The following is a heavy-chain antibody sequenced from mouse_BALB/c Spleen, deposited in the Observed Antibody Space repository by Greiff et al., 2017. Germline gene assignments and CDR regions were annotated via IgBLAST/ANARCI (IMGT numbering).Heavy chain of an antibody. CDR3: ARVGYGNFYYFDY. CDR2: ISSGGST. V-gene: IGHV5-6-5*01. J-gene: IGHJ2*01. D-gene: IGHD2-10*02. CDR1: GFTFSSYA. Sequence: EVKLVESGGGLVKPGGSLKLSCAASGFTFSSYAMSWVRQTPETRLEWVASISSGGSTYYPDSVKGRFTISRDNARNILYLQMSSLRSEDTAMYYCARVGYGNFYYFDYWGQGTTLTVSS.